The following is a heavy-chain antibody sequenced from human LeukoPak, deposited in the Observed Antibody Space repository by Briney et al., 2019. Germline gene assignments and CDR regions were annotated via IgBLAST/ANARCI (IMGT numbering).Heavy chain of an antibody. Sequence: SQTLSLTCAVSGDSVSSYSVAWNWIRQSPSRGLEWLGRTYYRLMWFNEYALSVKGRITIKADTSKNQFSLQLNSVIPEDTAVYYCARDQVAGFRTRSNWFDPWGQGIQVTVSS. CDR1: GDSVSSYSVA. CDR2: TYYRLMWFN. V-gene: IGHV6-1*01. D-gene: IGHD5-12*01. CDR3: ARDQVAGFRTRSNWFDP. J-gene: IGHJ5*02.